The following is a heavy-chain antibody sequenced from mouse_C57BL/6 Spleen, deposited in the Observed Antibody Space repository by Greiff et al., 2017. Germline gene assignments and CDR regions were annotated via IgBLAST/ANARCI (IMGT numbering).Heavy chain of an antibody. CDR1: GYSFTSGYY. CDR3: ARGTNFAGFAY. V-gene: IGHV3-6*01. J-gene: IGHJ3*01. Sequence: ESGPGLVKPSPSLSLTCSVTGYSFTSGYYWNWIRQFPGNKLEWMGYISYDGSNNYNPYLKNRISITRDTSKNQLFLKLNSVTTEDTATYYCARGTNFAGFAYWGQGTLVTVSA. CDR2: ISYDGSN.